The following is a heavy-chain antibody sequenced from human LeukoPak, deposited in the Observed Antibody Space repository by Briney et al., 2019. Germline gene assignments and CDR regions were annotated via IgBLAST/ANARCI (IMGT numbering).Heavy chain of an antibody. CDR2: ISGSGGST. Sequence: GGSLRLSCAASGFTFSSYAMSWVRQAPGKGLEWVSAISGSGGSTYYADSVKGRFTISRDNSKNTLYLQMNSLRAEDTAVYYCAKGYDSSGYAGFDAFDMWGQRTRVTVFS. D-gene: IGHD3-22*01. J-gene: IGHJ3*02. V-gene: IGHV3-23*01. CDR1: GFTFSSYA. CDR3: AKGYDSSGYAGFDAFDM.